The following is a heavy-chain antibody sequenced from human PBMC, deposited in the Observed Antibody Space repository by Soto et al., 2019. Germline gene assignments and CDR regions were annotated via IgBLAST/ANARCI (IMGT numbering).Heavy chain of an antibody. Sequence: QVQLQQWGAGLLKPSETLSLTCAVYGGSFSGYYWSWIRQPPGKGLEWIGEINHSGSTNYNPSLKSRVTISVDTSKNQFSLKLSSVTAADTAVYYCARRITIFGVVTSDHPKLGFDPWGQGTLVTVSS. CDR2: INHSGST. J-gene: IGHJ5*02. CDR1: GGSFSGYY. D-gene: IGHD3-3*01. V-gene: IGHV4-34*01. CDR3: ARRITIFGVVTSDHPKLGFDP.